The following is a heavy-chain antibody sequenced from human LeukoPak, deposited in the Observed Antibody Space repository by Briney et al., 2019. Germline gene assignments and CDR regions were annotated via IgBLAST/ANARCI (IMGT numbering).Heavy chain of an antibody. CDR2: IYYSGST. CDR3: ARSRLGYCSSTSCYSFDY. V-gene: IGHV4-59*12. J-gene: IGHJ4*02. D-gene: IGHD2-2*01. Sequence: PSETLSLTCTVSGGSISSYYWSWIRQPPGKGLEWIGYIYYSGSTNYNPSLKSRVTISVDTSKNQFSLKLSSVTAADTAVYYCARSRLGYCSSTSCYSFDYWGQGTLVTVSS. CDR1: GGSISSYY.